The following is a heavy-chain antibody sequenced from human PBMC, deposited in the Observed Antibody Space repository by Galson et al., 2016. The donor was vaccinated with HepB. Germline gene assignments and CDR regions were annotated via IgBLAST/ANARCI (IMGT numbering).Heavy chain of an antibody. D-gene: IGHD5-18*01. CDR3: ARGGYSYGMDQ. CDR1: GFSVTTKY. Sequence: SLRLSCAASGFSVTTKYMSWVRQAPGKGLEWVSVIYSGGSTQYADSVKGRFTISRDNSKNTVYLQMNSLRAEDTAMYYCARGGYSYGMDQWGQGTLVTVSS. V-gene: IGHV3-53*01. CDR2: IYSGGST. J-gene: IGHJ4*02.